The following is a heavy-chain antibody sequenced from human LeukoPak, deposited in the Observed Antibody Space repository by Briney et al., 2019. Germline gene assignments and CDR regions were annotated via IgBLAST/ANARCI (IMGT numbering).Heavy chain of an antibody. CDR2: MNPNSGNT. J-gene: IGHJ5*02. CDR3: ARDLYYDFWSGQDWFDP. CDR1: GYTFTSYD. D-gene: IGHD3-3*01. V-gene: IGHV1-8*03. Sequence: ASVKVSCTASGYTFTSYDINWVRQATGQGLEWMGWMNPNSGNTGYAQKFQGRVTITRNTSISTAYMELSSLRSEDTAVYYCARDLYYDFWSGQDWFDPWGQGTLVTVSS.